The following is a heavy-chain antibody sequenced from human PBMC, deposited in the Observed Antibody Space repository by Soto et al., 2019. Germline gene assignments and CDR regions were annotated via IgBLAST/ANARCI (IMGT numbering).Heavy chain of an antibody. V-gene: IGHV1-46*01. D-gene: IGHD2-15*01. CDR2: VNPSGGST. CDR3: AREENCSGGTCYSEYFHR. CDR1: GYLFTAYS. J-gene: IGHJ1*01. Sequence: ASVKVSCKASGYLFTAYSMHWVRLAPGQGLEWMGVVNPSGGSTKYAQNFQGRVTMTRDTSTATIYMELSSLRSDDTAIYYCAREENCSGGTCYSEYFHRWGQGTLVTVSS.